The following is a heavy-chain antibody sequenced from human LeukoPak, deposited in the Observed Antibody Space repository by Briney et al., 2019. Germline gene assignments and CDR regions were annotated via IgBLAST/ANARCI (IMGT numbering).Heavy chain of an antibody. CDR3: ARDLAAAAGIGMGNYYYYGMDV. V-gene: IGHV1-18*01. CDR1: GYTFTSYG. D-gene: IGHD6-13*01. Sequence: ASVKVSCKASGYTFTSYGISWVRQAPGQGLEWMGWISAYNGNTNYAQKLQGRVTMTTDTSTSTAYMELRSLRSDDTAVYYCARDLAAAAGIGMGNYYYYGMDVWGQGTTVTASS. J-gene: IGHJ6*02. CDR2: ISAYNGNT.